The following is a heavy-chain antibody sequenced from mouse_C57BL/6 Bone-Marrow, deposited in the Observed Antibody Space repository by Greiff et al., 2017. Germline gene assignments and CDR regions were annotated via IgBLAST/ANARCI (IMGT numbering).Heavy chain of an antibody. J-gene: IGHJ3*01. CDR3: ARDYYGSSPWFAY. V-gene: IGHV1-22*01. CDR1: GYTFTDYN. D-gene: IGHD1-1*01. Sequence: EVQLQQSGPELVKPGASVKMSCKASGYTFTDYNMHWVKQSHGKSLEWIGYINPNNGGTSYNQKFKGKATLTVNKSSSTAYMALRSLTSEDSAVYYCARDYYGSSPWFAYWGQGTLVTVSA. CDR2: INPNNGGT.